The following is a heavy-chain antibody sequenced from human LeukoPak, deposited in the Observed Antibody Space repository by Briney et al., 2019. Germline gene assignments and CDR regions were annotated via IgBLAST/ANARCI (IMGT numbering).Heavy chain of an antibody. V-gene: IGHV3-23*01. J-gene: IGHJ4*02. CDR1: GFTFSSYA. D-gene: IGHD1-26*01. Sequence: GGSLRLSCAASGFTFSSYAMNWVRQAPGKGLEWVSAISGSGGSTYYADSVKGRFTISRDNSKNTLYLQMNNLRAEDTAVYYCAKGFYHVGATTVYDYWGQGTLVTVSS. CDR2: ISGSGGST. CDR3: AKGFYHVGATTVYDY.